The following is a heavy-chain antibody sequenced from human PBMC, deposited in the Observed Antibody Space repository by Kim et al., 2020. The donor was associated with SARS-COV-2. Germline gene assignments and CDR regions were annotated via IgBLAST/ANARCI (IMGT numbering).Heavy chain of an antibody. CDR3: VKDRYGDYAGDY. Sequence: GSLRLSCSASGFTFISYAMHWVRQAPGKGLEYVSAISSNGGSTDYADSVKGRFTISRDNSKNTLYLQMSSLRAEDTAIYYCVKDRYGDYAGDYWGQGTLVTVSS. V-gene: IGHV3-64D*09. CDR2: ISSNGGST. J-gene: IGHJ4*02. D-gene: IGHD4-17*01. CDR1: GFTFISYA.